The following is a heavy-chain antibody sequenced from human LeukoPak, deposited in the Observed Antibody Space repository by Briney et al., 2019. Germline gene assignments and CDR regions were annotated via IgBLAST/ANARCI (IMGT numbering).Heavy chain of an antibody. CDR3: ARTVSSGWTSYDMDV. CDR2: IYYSGST. CDR1: GGSISSYY. Sequence: SETVSLTCTVSGGSISSYYWSWIRQPPGKGLEWIGYIYYSGSTNYNPSLKSRVTISVDTSKNQFSLKLSSVTAADTAVYYCARTVSSGWTSYDMDVWGKGTTVTVSS. J-gene: IGHJ6*03. V-gene: IGHV4-59*01. D-gene: IGHD6-19*01.